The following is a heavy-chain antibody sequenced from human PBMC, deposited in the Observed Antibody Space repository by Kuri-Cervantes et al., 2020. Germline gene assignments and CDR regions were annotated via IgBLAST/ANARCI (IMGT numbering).Heavy chain of an antibody. J-gene: IGHJ4*02. CDR3: ARDRGVIPLIDY. V-gene: IGHV1-2*02. CDR1: GYTFTGYY. Sequence: ASVKVSCKASGYTFTGYYMHWVRQAPGQGLEWMGWINPNSGGTNYAQKFQGRVTMTRDTSISTAYMELSRLRSDDTAVYYCARDRGVIPLIDYWGQGTLVTDSS. D-gene: IGHD3-10*01. CDR2: INPNSGGT.